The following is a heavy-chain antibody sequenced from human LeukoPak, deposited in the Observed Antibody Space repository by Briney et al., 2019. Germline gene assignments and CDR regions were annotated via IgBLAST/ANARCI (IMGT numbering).Heavy chain of an antibody. D-gene: IGHD3-16*01. J-gene: IGHJ6*02. CDR1: GFTFSSYS. Sequence: GGSLRLSCAASGFTFSSYSMNWVRQAPGKGLEWVSSISSSSSYIYYADSVKGRFTISRDNAKNSLYLQMNSLRAEDTAVYYCARAPRLREYGMDVWGQGTTVTVSS. CDR3: ARAPRLREYGMDV. V-gene: IGHV3-21*04. CDR2: ISSSSSYI.